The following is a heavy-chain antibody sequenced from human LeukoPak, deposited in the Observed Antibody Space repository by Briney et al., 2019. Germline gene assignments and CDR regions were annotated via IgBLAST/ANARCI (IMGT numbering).Heavy chain of an antibody. CDR3: ARRRRSGSYFDAFDI. J-gene: IGHJ3*02. CDR2: IYPGDSDT. D-gene: IGHD1-26*01. V-gene: IGHV5-51*01. Sequence: GESLKISCKGFGYSFTDYWIGWVRQMPGKGLEWMGIIYPGDSDTRYSPSFQGQVTISADKSVNTAYLQWSSLTASDTAMYYCARRRRSGSYFDAFDIWGQGTMVTVSS. CDR1: GYSFTDYW.